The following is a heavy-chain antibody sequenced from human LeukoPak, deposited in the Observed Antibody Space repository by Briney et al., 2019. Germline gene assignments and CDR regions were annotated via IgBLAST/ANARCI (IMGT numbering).Heavy chain of an antibody. CDR2: IYTSGST. CDR3: ARAKYNYDFWCGSAPLDAFDI. V-gene: IGHV4-4*07. J-gene: IGHJ3*02. Sequence: SETLSLTCTVSGGSISSYFWSWIRRPAGKGLEWSGHIYTSGSTNYNPSLKSRVTISVDTSKNQFSLKLSSVTAADTAVYYCARAKYNYDFWCGSAPLDAFDIWGQGTMVTVSS. D-gene: IGHD3-3*01. CDR1: GGSISSYF.